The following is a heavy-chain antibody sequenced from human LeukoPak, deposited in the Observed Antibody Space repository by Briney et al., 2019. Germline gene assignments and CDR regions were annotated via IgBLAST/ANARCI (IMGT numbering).Heavy chain of an antibody. J-gene: IGHJ4*02. D-gene: IGHD1-26*01. V-gene: IGHV3-43D*03. CDR2: ISWDGGST. Sequence: GGSLRLSCAASGFTFDDYAMHWVRQAPGKGLEWVSLISWDGGSTYYADSVKGRFTISRDNSKNSLYLQMNSLRAEDTALYYCAKGLGPAYSGSYPFDYWGQGTLVTVSS. CDR1: GFTFDDYA. CDR3: AKGLGPAYSGSYPFDY.